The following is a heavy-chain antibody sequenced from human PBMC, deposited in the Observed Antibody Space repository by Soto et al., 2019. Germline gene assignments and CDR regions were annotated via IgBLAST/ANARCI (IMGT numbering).Heavy chain of an antibody. V-gene: IGHV4-30-4*01. D-gene: IGHD3-10*01. J-gene: IGHJ4*02. CDR3: ASRKSSPYFDY. Sequence: QVQLQESGPGLVKPSQTLSLTCTVSGGSISSGDYYWSWIRQPPGKGLEWIGNIYYSGSTYYNPSLRSRVTISVDTSKKQFPLKLSSVTAADTAVDYCASRKSSPYFDYWGQGTLVTVSS. CDR1: GGSISSGDYY. CDR2: IYYSGST.